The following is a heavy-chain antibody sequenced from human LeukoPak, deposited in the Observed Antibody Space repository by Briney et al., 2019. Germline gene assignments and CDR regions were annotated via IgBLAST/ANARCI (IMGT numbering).Heavy chain of an antibody. V-gene: IGHV3-23*01. CDR3: ARCDSSGYYPLDY. CDR2: ISVGAEYI. Sequence: GGSLRLSCAASGFTFSTYVMNWFRQAPGKGLEWVSTISVGAEYIFYADSVKGRFTISRDNSKNTLYLQMNSLRAEDTAVYYCARCDSSGYYPLDYWGQGTLVTVSS. J-gene: IGHJ4*02. CDR1: GFTFSTYV. D-gene: IGHD3-22*01.